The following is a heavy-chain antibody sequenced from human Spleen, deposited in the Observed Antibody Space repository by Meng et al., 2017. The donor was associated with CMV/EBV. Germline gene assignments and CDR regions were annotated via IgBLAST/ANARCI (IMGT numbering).Heavy chain of an antibody. Sequence: ESLKLSCSVSGGSIVSSFDHWSWIRQPPGKGLEWIGEINHSGSTNYNPSLKSRVTISVDTSKNQFSLKLSSVTAADTAVYYCAREKGGYYDKKPFDYWGQGTLVTVSS. D-gene: IGHD3-22*01. CDR2: INHSGST. J-gene: IGHJ4*02. V-gene: IGHV4-34*01. CDR1: GGSIVSSFDH. CDR3: AREKGGYYDKKPFDY.